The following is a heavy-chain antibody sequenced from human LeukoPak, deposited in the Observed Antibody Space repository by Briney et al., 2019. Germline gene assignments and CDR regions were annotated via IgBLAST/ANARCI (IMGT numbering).Heavy chain of an antibody. J-gene: IGHJ6*02. CDR2: IWYDGTDK. CDR3: ARSGSTYYYGMDV. CDR1: GFTFSSYG. D-gene: IGHD3-10*01. V-gene: IGHV3-33*01. Sequence: GRSLRLTCAASGFTFSSYGMHWVRQGPGKGLEWVTFIWYDGTDKNYADSVKGRFAISRDNSKNTLYLQMNSLRAEDTAVYYCARSGSTYYYGMDVWGQGTTVTVSS.